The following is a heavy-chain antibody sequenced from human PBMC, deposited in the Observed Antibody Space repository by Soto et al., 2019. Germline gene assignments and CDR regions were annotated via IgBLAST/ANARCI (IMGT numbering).Heavy chain of an antibody. Sequence: PSETLSLTCTVSGGSISSYYWSWIRQPPGKGPEWIGYIYYSGSTNYNPSLKSRVTISVDTSKNQFSLKLSSVTAADTAVYYCARSPVGSSYIDYWGQGTLVTVSS. CDR2: IYYSGST. D-gene: IGHD1-26*01. J-gene: IGHJ4*02. CDR1: GGSISSYY. V-gene: IGHV4-59*01. CDR3: ARSPVGSSYIDY.